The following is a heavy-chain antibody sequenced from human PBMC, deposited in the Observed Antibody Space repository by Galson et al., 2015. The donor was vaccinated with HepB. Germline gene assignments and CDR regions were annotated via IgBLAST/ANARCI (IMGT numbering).Heavy chain of an antibody. D-gene: IGHD1-26*01. CDR3: TTDVSWSGSYYRHRTDY. Sequence: SCAASGFTFSNAWMNWVRQAPGKGLEWVGRIKSKTDGGTTDYAAPVKGRFTISRDDSKNTLYLQMNSLKTEVTAVYYCTTDVSWSGSYYRHRTDYWGQGTLVTVSS. V-gene: IGHV3-15*07. J-gene: IGHJ4*02. CDR1: GFTFSNAW. CDR2: IKSKTDGGTT.